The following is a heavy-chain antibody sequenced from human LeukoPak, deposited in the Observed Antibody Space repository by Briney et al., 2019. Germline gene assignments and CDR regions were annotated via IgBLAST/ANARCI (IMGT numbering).Heavy chain of an antibody. V-gene: IGHV3-48*01. CDR1: GFTFSSYS. D-gene: IGHD3-22*01. Sequence: RGSLRLSCAASGFTFSSYSMNWVRQVPGKGLEWVSYISSSSSTIYYADSVKGRFTISRDNAKNSLYLQLNSLRAEDTAVYYCARVSSGYSDDYWGQGTLVTVSS. CDR2: ISSSSSTI. CDR3: ARVSSGYSDDY. J-gene: IGHJ4*02.